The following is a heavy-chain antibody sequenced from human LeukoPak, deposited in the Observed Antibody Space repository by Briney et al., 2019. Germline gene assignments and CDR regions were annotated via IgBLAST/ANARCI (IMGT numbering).Heavy chain of an antibody. V-gene: IGHV1-69*13. CDR1: GGTFSSYA. D-gene: IGHD1-20*01. CDR2: IIPIFGTA. CDR3: ARADMDNWNDVGWFDP. J-gene: IGHJ5*02. Sequence: GASVKVSCKASGGTFSSYAISWVRQAPGQGLEWMGGIIPIFGTANYAQKFQGRVTITADESTSTAYMELSSLRSEDTAVYYCARADMDNWNDVGWFDPWGQGTLVTVSS.